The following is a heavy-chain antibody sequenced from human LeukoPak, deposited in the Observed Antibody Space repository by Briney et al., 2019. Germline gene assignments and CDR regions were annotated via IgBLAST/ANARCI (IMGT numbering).Heavy chain of an antibody. CDR2: ISDDGGNK. Sequence: GGSLRLSCAASGFTFSSYGMHWVRQAPGKGLEWVAVISDDGGNKSYADSVKGRFTISRDNSENTLYLQMNSLRAEDTAVFFCAKGLYATSSVFDSWGQGTLVTVSS. CDR1: GFTFSSYG. V-gene: IGHV3-30*18. D-gene: IGHD2/OR15-2a*01. J-gene: IGHJ4*02. CDR3: AKGLYATSSVFDS.